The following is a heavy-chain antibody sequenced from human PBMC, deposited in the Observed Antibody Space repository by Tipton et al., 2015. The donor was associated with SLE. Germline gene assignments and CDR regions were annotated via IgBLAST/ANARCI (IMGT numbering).Heavy chain of an antibody. CDR1: SGSISSGNYY. Sequence: TLSLTCTVSSGSISSGNYYWTWIRQPPGKGLEWIGYIYYSGTPQYNPSLESRLSISLDKSKNQFSLKLTSVTAADTAVYSCGRGAPNFYGSIIDYYAVDVWGQGTTVTVSS. V-gene: IGHV4-30-4*08. D-gene: IGHD3-10*01. CDR2: IYYSGTP. J-gene: IGHJ6*02. CDR3: GRGAPNFYGSIIDYYAVDV.